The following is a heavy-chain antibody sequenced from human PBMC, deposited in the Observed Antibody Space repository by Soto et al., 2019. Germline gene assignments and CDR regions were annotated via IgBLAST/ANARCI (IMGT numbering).Heavy chain of an antibody. V-gene: IGHV3-64D*06. CDR2: VRGNGDPP. Sequence: GGSLRLSCSASGFTFSSYAMHWVRQAPGKGLEYVSGVRGNGDPPFYADSVKGRFTISRDNSKNTLYLQMSSLSADDTAVYYCVKSRGGNNFDFFDWGQGALVTVSS. J-gene: IGHJ4*02. CDR1: GFTFSSYA. CDR3: VKSRGGNNFDFFD. D-gene: IGHD5-12*01.